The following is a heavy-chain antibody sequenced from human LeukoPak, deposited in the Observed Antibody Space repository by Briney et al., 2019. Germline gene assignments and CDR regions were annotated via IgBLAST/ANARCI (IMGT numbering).Heavy chain of an antibody. CDR3: ARGISHYHSFSFYH. Sequence: PSETLSLTCNVSGASFTNYYWSWIRQTPGKGLQWIGYIYDSGRTNYNPSLRSRVTISLDSSKNQFSLRLTSVDAADTAVYYCARGISHYHSFSFYHWGQGSLVTVSS. J-gene: IGHJ1*01. V-gene: IGHV4-59*12. D-gene: IGHD3-3*01. CDR1: GASFTNYY. CDR2: IYDSGRT.